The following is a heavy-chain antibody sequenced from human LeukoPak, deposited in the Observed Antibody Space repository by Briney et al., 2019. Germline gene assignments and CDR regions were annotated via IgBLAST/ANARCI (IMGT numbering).Heavy chain of an antibody. D-gene: IGHD2-2*01. CDR3: AKHVGYCSSTSCPDYFDY. Sequence: PGGSLRLSCAASGFTFGSYALSWVRQAPGKGLEWVSAISADGGSAWYAGSVRGRSTISRDNSKNTLYLQMNSLRAEDTAVYYCAKHVGYCSSTSCPDYFDYWGQGTLVTVSS. CDR1: GFTFGSYA. CDR2: ISADGGSA. J-gene: IGHJ4*02. V-gene: IGHV3-23*01.